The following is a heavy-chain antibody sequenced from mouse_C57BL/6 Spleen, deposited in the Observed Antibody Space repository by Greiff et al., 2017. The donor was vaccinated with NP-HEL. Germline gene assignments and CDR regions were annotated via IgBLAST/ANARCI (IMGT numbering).Heavy chain of an antibody. CDR2: IRNKANGYTT. CDR1: GFTFTDYY. V-gene: IGHV7-3*01. CDR3: ARYRRGKSAMDY. J-gene: IGHJ4*01. Sequence: EVMLVESGGGLVQPGGSLSLSCAASGFTFTDYYMSWVRQPPGKALEWLGFIRNKANGYTTEYSASVKGRFTISRDNSQSILYLQMNALRAEDSATYYCARYRRGKSAMDYWGQGTSVTVSS.